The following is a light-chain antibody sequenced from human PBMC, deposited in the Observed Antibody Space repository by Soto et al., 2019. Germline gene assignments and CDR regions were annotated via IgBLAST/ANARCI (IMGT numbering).Light chain of an antibody. Sequence: DIQMTQSPSSLSASVGDRVTITCRSSQSISNWLALYQQKPGTAPNLLIYDASSFESGVPSSFSGSGSGTDSPPTISIQPHDDFANYYRQQYMSYSFGQGTKVDIK. J-gene: IGKJ1*01. CDR2: DAS. CDR1: QSISNW. V-gene: IGKV1-5*01. CDR3: QQYMSYS.